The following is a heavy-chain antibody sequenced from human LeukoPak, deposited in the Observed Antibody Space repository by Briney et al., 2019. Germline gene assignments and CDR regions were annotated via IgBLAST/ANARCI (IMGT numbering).Heavy chain of an antibody. CDR1: GYTLTELS. V-gene: IGHV1-24*01. CDR3: ATSRITMVRGVRYSRYYFDY. Sequence: ASVKVSCKVSGYTLTELSMHWVRQAPGKGLEWMGDFDPEDGETIYAQKFQGRVTMTEDTSTDTAYMELSSLRSEDTAVYYCATSRITMVRGVRYSRYYFDYWGQGTLVTVSS. J-gene: IGHJ4*02. D-gene: IGHD3-10*01. CDR2: FDPEDGET.